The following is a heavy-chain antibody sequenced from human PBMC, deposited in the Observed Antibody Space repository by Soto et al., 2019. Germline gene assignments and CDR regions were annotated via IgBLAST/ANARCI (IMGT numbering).Heavy chain of an antibody. CDR3: ARAVATITGYYYYGMDV. Sequence: ASETLSLTCAVYGGSFSGYYCSWIRQPPGKGLEWIGEINHSGSTNYNPSLKSRVTISVDTSKNQFSLKLSSVTAADTAVYYCARAVATITGYYYYGMDVWGQGTTVTVSS. V-gene: IGHV4-34*01. CDR2: INHSGST. D-gene: IGHD5-12*01. J-gene: IGHJ6*02. CDR1: GGSFSGYY.